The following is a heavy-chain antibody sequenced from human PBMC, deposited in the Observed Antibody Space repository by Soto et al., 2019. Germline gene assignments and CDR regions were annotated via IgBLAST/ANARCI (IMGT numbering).Heavy chain of an antibody. J-gene: IGHJ5*02. D-gene: IGHD3-9*01. CDR1: GGSISSGGYS. Sequence: QLQLQESGSGLVKPSQTLSLTCAVSGGSISSGGYSWSWIRQPPGKGLEWIGYIYHSGSTYYNPSLKSRVTISVDRSKNQFSLKLSSVTAADTAVYYCARGGGDILTGYLSPGNWFDPWGQGTLVTVSS. CDR3: ARGGGDILTGYLSPGNWFDP. V-gene: IGHV4-30-2*01. CDR2: IYHSGST.